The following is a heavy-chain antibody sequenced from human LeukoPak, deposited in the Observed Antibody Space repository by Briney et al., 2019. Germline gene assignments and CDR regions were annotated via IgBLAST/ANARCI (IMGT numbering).Heavy chain of an antibody. CDR2: IYYSGST. Sequence: PSETLSLTCTVSGASISSRNYFWGWIRQPPGKGLEWIGSIYYSGSTYYNPSLKSRVTISVDTSMNQVSLKLNSVTAADTAVYYCVRLWLGERPPDVWGQGTTVTVSS. J-gene: IGHJ6*02. CDR3: VRLWLGERPPDV. CDR1: GASISSRNYF. V-gene: IGHV4-39*01. D-gene: IGHD3-10*01.